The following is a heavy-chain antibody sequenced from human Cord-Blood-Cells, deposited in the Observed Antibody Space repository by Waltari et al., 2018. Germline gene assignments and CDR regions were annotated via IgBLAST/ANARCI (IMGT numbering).Heavy chain of an antibody. V-gene: IGHV1-8*01. CDR2: MNHNSGNT. D-gene: IGHD6-19*01. Sequence: QVPLVQSGAELKKPGASVKVSCKASVYTFASYDINWVRQATVHGLELKGWMNHNSGNTGYAQKFQGRVTMTRNTSISTAYMELSSLRSEDTAVYYCARSHSSGWSRWGQGTLVTVSS. J-gene: IGHJ4*02. CDR1: VYTFASYD. CDR3: ARSHSSGWSR.